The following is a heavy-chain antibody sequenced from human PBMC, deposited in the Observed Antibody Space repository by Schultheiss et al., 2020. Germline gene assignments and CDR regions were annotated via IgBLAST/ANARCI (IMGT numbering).Heavy chain of an antibody. D-gene: IGHD2-21*02. CDR1: GYPFTDYY. CDR3: ARDKGDMVTATINWFDP. V-gene: IGHV1-2*02. CDR2: INPNSGGT. Sequence: ASVKVSCKASGYPFTDYYIHWVGKAPGQGLEWMGWINPNSGGTNYAQKLQGRVTMTRDTSITTAYMELSRLRSDDTAVYYCARDKGDMVTATINWFDPWGQGALVNVSS. J-gene: IGHJ5*02.